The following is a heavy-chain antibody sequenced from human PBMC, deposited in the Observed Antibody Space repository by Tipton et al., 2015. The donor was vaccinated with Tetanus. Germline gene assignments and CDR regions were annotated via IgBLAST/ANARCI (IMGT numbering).Heavy chain of an antibody. J-gene: IGHJ4*02. CDR1: GGSISSGDYS. CDR2: IYQTGST. D-gene: IGHD5-18*01. V-gene: IGHV4-30-2*01. CDR3: VRGRGLGAYSYGFEY. Sequence: TLSLTCAVSGGSISSGDYSWSWIRQPPGKGLEWIGYIYQTGSTYFNPSLRSRLTVSFKMSKNQFSLKLTSVTAADTAVYYCVRGRGLGAYSYGFEYWGQGALVTVTS.